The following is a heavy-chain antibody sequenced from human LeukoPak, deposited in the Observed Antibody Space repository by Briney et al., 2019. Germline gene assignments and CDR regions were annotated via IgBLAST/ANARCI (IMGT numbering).Heavy chain of an antibody. V-gene: IGHV3-53*01. J-gene: IGHJ6*03. CDR3: AKGAYCSGGSCGVYYYYYMDV. D-gene: IGHD2-15*01. Sequence: GGSLRLSCAASGFTVSSNYMSWVRQAPGKGLEWVSVIYSGGSTYYADSVKGRFTISRDNSKNTLYLQMNSLRAEDTAVYYCAKGAYCSGGSCGVYYYYYMDVWGKGTTVTVSS. CDR1: GFTVSSNY. CDR2: IYSGGST.